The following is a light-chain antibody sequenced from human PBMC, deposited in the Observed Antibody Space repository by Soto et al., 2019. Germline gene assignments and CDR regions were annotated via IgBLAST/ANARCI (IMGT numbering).Light chain of an antibody. V-gene: IGKV4-1*01. J-gene: IGKJ5*01. CDR2: EVS. CDR3: MQSTQLPPT. CDR1: QSVLYSSKNKNY. Sequence: DIVMTQSPDSLPVSLGERATINCRSSQSVLYSSKNKNYLAWYLQKPGQSPQLLIYEVSTRVSGVPDRFSGSGSGTDFTLEISRVETDDVGIYYCMQSTQLPPTFGQGTRLEIK.